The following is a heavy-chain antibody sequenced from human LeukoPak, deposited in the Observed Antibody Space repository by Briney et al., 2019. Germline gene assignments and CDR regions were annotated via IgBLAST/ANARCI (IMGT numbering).Heavy chain of an antibody. J-gene: IGHJ4*02. V-gene: IGHV4-39*07. D-gene: IGHD7-27*01. CDR3: ASRKLGNDY. CDR2: TYYSGST. Sequence: PSETLSLTCTVSGGSISSSSYYWGWIRQPPGKGLEWIGSTYYSGSTYYNPSLKSRVTISADTSKNQFSLKLISVTAADTAVYYCASRKLGNDYWGQGTLVTVSS. CDR1: GGSISSSSYY.